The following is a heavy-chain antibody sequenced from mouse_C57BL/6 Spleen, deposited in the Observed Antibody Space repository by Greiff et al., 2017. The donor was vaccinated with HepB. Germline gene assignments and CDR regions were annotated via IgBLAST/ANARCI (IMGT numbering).Heavy chain of an antibody. CDR1: GYTFTSYW. V-gene: IGHV1-55*01. CDR3: AREDYYGSSTDY. J-gene: IGHJ2*01. D-gene: IGHD1-1*01. Sequence: QVHVKQPGAELVKPGASVKMSCKASGYTFTSYWITWVKQRPGQGLEWIGDIYPGSGSTNYNEKFKSKATLTVDTSSSTAYMQLSSLTSEDSAVYYCAREDYYGSSTDYWGQGTTLTVSS. CDR2: IYPGSGST.